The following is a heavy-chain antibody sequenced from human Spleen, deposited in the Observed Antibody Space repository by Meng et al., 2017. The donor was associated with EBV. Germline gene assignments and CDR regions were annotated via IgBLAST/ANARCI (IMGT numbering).Heavy chain of an antibody. CDR3: ARAHCSGGSCYLRKAYFDY. J-gene: IGHJ4*02. CDR1: DDPISSGAYS. Sequence: QLQLQESGSGLLKPSQTLSLTCAVVDDPISSGAYSWSWIRQAPGKGLEWIGYIYQSGFTYYNPSLISRATISLDRSRNQISLKLSSVTAADTAVYYCARAHCSGGSCYLRKAYFDYWGQGALVTVAS. D-gene: IGHD2-15*01. CDR2: IYQSGFT. V-gene: IGHV4-30-2*01.